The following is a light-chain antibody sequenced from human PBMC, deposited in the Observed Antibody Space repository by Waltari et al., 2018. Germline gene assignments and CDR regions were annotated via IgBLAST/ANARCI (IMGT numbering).Light chain of an antibody. CDR3: QQYNYWPPLT. CDR2: EAS. V-gene: IGKV3-15*01. J-gene: IGKJ4*01. Sequence: ETVMTQSPATMSVSPGDRVTLSCRASDTMRKTLAWYQYKSGQAPRLHIYEASTRATGIPPRVSGSGSGTEFTLTISSLQPEDFALYYCQQYNYWPPLTFGGGTNVEI. CDR1: DTMRKT.